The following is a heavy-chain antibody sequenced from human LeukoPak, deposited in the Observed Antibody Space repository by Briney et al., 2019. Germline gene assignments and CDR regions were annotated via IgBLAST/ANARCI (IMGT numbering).Heavy chain of an antibody. D-gene: IGHD6-19*01. CDR1: GFIVSNNY. J-gene: IGHJ3*02. Sequence: GGSLRLSCAASGFIVSNNYMSWVRQAPGKGLEWVSVIYSGGGTYSADSVKGRFTISRDNSKNTLYFQMNNLRAEDTAVYYCASYSSGWYTSFYAFDIWGQGTMVTVSS. CDR3: ASYSSGWYTSFYAFDI. V-gene: IGHV3-53*01. CDR2: IYSGGGT.